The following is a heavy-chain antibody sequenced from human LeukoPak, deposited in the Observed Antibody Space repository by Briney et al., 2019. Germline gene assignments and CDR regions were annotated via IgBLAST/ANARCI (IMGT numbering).Heavy chain of an antibody. J-gene: IGHJ4*02. CDR3: ARVFLQWLVFDY. CDR2: IKGDGSEQ. D-gene: IGHD6-19*01. V-gene: IGHV3-7*03. Sequence: PGGSLRLSCAGSGFIFSNYWLGWVRQAPGKGLQWVANIKGDGSEQHYVDSVKGRFTISRDNAKNSLYLQMNSLRVEDTAVYYCARVFLQWLVFDYWGQGPLVTVSS. CDR1: GFIFSNYW.